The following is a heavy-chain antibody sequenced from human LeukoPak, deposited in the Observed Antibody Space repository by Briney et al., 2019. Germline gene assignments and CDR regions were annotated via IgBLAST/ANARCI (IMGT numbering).Heavy chain of an antibody. CDR2: IYYSGST. V-gene: IGHV4-59*01. D-gene: IGHD3-16*02. Sequence: PSETLSLTCTVSGGSISSYYWSWIRQPPGKGLEWIGNIYYSGSTNYNPSLKSRVTISVDTSKNQFSLKLSSVTAADTAVYYCASSPRGLSTYYFDYWGQGTLVTVSS. CDR3: ASSPRGLSTYYFDY. CDR1: GGSISSYY. J-gene: IGHJ4*02.